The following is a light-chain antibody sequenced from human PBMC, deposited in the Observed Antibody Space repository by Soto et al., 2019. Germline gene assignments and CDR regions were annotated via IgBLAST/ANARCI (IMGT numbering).Light chain of an antibody. V-gene: IGLV4-69*01. Sequence: QPVLTQSPSASASLGASVKLTCTLSSGHNNYAIAWHQQQPEKGPRYLMRLNSDGSHNKGDGIPDRFSGSSSVAERYLIISSLHSEDEADYYCQTWDAGILVFGTGTKLTVL. CDR1: SGHNNYA. CDR3: QTWDAGILV. J-gene: IGLJ1*01. CDR2: LNSDGSH.